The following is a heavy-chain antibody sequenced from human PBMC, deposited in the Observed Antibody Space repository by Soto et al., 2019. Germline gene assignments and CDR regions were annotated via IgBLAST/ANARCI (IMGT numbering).Heavy chain of an antibody. Sequence: SQTLSLTCAISGDSVSSNRAGWNWIRQTPSRGLEWLGRTYYRSKWYDNYAVSVKSRITINPDTSKNQFSLQLNSVTPEDTAVYYCARGSWDDVTGHYYMDVWGKGTTVTVSS. CDR1: GDSVSSNRAG. V-gene: IGHV6-1*01. J-gene: IGHJ6*03. D-gene: IGHD3-9*01. CDR3: ARGSWDDVTGHYYMDV. CDR2: TYYRSKWYD.